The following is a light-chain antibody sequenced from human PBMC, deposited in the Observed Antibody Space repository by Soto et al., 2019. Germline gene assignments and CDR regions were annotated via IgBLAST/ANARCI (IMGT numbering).Light chain of an antibody. Sequence: DIQMTPSRSSLSASVGDRFTITCRASQSISSYLNWYQQKPGRAPRLLIYTTSSLQSGVPSKFSGSASGTDFTLTISSLQPEDFATYYCQQSYTTPWTFGQGTKVDIK. J-gene: IGKJ1*01. V-gene: IGKV1-39*01. CDR3: QQSYTTPWT. CDR1: QSISSY. CDR2: TTS.